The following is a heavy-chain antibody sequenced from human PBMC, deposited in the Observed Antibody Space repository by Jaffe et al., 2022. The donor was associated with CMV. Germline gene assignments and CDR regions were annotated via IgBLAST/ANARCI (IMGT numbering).Heavy chain of an antibody. J-gene: IGHJ5*02. CDR2: INAGNGNT. D-gene: IGHD2-2*01. CDR3: ARAECGTSCYFVFWFDP. CDR1: GYTFTSYA. V-gene: IGHV1-3*01. Sequence: QVQLVQSGAEVKKPGASVKVSCKASGYTFTSYAMHWVRQAPGQRLEWMGWINAGNGNTKYSQKFQGRVTITRDTSASTAYMELSSLRSEDTAVYYCARAECGTSCYFVFWFDPWGQGTLVTVSS.